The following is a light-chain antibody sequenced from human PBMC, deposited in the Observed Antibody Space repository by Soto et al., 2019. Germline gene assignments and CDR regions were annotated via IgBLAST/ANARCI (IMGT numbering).Light chain of an antibody. J-gene: IGKJ5*01. CDR1: QSVLYSSNNKNY. V-gene: IGKV4-1*01. CDR3: MQGTHRPTT. CDR2: KIS. Sequence: DIVMTQSPDSLAVSLGERATINCKSSQSVLYSSNNKNYLAWYQQRPGQSPRRLIYKISNRDPGVPDRFSGSGSGTDFALKISRVEAEDVGVYYCMQGTHRPTTFGQGTRLEIK.